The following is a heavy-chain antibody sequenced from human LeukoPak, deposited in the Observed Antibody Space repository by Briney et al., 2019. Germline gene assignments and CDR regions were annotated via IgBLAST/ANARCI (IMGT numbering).Heavy chain of an antibody. CDR1: GGSVSSGSYY. Sequence: ASETLSLTCTVSGGSVSSGSYYWSWIRQPPGKGLEWIGYIYYSGSTNYSPSLKSRVTISVDTSKNQFSLKLGSVTAADTAVYYCAREFGELVGFDYWGQGTLVTVSS. V-gene: IGHV4-61*01. CDR3: AREFGELVGFDY. D-gene: IGHD3-10*01. J-gene: IGHJ4*02. CDR2: IYYSGST.